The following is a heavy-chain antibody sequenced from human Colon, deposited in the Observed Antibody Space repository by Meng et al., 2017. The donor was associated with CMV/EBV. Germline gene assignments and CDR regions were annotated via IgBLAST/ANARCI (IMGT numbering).Heavy chain of an antibody. V-gene: IGHV4-30-2*01. CDR3: GRVAVAGTRTDVDY. Sequence: SGGSIGRGESPWTWIRQPPGKGLEWIGYIYYSGSSYYNPSLKSRVSISIDGSKNQFSLNLNSVTDADTAVYFCGRVAVAGTRTDVDYWGQGTLVTVSS. CDR2: IYYSGSS. J-gene: IGHJ4*02. CDR1: GGSIGRGESP. D-gene: IGHD6-19*01.